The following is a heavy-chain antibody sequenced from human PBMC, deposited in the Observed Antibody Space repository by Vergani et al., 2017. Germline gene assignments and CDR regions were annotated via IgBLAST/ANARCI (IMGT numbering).Heavy chain of an antibody. CDR3: AKHFRGWGIDY. J-gene: IGHJ4*02. D-gene: IGHD3-16*01. Sequence: QEQLVESEGGVVQPGRSLTLSCVASGFTFSSHGMHWVRQAPGKGLEWVAVIWYDGSNQYYADSVKGRFTLSRDFSKNTLYLQMNSLRTDDTATYYCAKHFRGWGIDYWGQGTQVIVSS. CDR2: IWYDGSNQ. V-gene: IGHV3-33*03. CDR1: GFTFSSHG.